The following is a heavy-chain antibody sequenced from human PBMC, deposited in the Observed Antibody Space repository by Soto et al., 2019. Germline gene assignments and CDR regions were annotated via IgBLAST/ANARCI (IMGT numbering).Heavy chain of an antibody. V-gene: IGHV3-30*03. CDR1: GFPFSSYG. D-gene: IGHD6-25*01. CDR3: VGGQYYFDY. Sequence: QVQLVESGGGVVQPGRSLRLSCAASGFPFSSYGMHWVREAPGQGLEWVAVISYDGSNKYYADSVKGRFTISRDNSASTLYLQMNSLRPEDTALYYCVGGQYYFDYRGQGTLVTVS. CDR2: ISYDGSNK. J-gene: IGHJ4*02.